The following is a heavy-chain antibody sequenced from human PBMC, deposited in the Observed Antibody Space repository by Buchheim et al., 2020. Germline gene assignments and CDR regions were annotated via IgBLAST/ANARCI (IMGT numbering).Heavy chain of an antibody. D-gene: IGHD4-11*01. V-gene: IGHV3-23*04. Sequence: EVQLVESGGGLVQPGGSLRLSCVASGFTFSRYAMSWVRQAPGKGLEWVSAISVSDGSTHYADSVKGRFTISRDNSKNTLYLQMNSLRAGDTAVYYCAKGLVTNNGQYYYGMDVWGQGTT. CDR1: GFTFSRYA. CDR2: ISVSDGST. J-gene: IGHJ6*02. CDR3: AKGLVTNNGQYYYGMDV.